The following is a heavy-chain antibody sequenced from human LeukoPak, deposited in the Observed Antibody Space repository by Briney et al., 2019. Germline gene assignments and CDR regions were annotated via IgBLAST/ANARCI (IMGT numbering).Heavy chain of an antibody. D-gene: IGHD4-17*01. Sequence: GSLRLSCAASGFTFSDYSMNWVRQAPGKGLEWIGNVDPSGSTYYNPSLKSRATISLDTSKKQFSLKLTSVTAADTAVYYCATVGASHYGDWYFAYWGQGTLVTVSS. CDR1: GFTFSDYS. CDR2: VDPSGST. J-gene: IGHJ4*02. V-gene: IGHV4-38-2*01. CDR3: ATVGASHYGDWYFAY.